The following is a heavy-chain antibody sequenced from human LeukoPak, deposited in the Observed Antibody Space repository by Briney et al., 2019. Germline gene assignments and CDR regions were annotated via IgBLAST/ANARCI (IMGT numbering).Heavy chain of an antibody. CDR3: ARRAYCGGVCTLDF. D-gene: IGHD2-21*02. Sequence: GASVKVSCKASGYTFTDYYIHWVRQAPGQGLEWMGRIKPNTGDTKYAQKFQGRVTMTGDTSIGTTYMDLTSLTSDDTAMYYCARRAYCGGVCTLDFWGQGTLVTVSS. J-gene: IGHJ4*02. CDR2: IKPNTGDT. V-gene: IGHV1-2*06. CDR1: GYTFTDYY.